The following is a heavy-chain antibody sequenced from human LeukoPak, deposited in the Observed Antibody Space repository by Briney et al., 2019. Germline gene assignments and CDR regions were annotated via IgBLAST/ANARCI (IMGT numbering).Heavy chain of an antibody. V-gene: IGHV3-7*05. Sequence: GGSLRLSCAASGFTFSSYWMSWVRQAPGKGLEWVANIKQDGSERYYVDSVKGRFTISRDNAKNSLYLQMNRVRAEDTAVYYCARDAGQQPHDYWGQGTLVTVSS. CDR2: IKQDGSER. J-gene: IGHJ4*02. CDR3: ARDAGQQPHDY. CDR1: GFTFSSYW. D-gene: IGHD6-13*01.